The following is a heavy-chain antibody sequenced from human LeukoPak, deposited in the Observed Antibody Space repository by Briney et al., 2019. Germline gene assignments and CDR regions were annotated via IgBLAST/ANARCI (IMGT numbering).Heavy chain of an antibody. V-gene: IGHV4-59*11. CDR2: ISYIGST. J-gene: IGHJ3*02. Sequence: KPSETLFLTFTVSGGSISSHYWSWIRQPPGKGLEWIGYISYIGSTNCNPSLKSRVTISADTSKNQFSLKLSSVTAADAAVYFCARDPTTVTKGLDIWGQGTMVTVSS. D-gene: IGHD4-17*01. CDR3: ARDPTTVTKGLDI. CDR1: GGSISSHY.